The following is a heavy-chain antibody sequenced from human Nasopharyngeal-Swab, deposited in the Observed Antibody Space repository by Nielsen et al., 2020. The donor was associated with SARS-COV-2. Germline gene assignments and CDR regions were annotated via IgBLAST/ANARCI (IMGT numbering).Heavy chain of an antibody. CDR1: GGSISSGGYY. D-gene: IGHD4-17*01. J-gene: IGHJ5*02. CDR2: TNHSGST. CDR3: ARGQTDYGAYRWFDP. V-gene: IGHV4-31*11. Sequence: SETLSLTCAVSGGSISSGGYYWSWIRQPPGKGLEWIGETNHSGSTNYNPSLKSRVTISVDTSKNQFSLKLSSVTAADTAVYYCARGQTDYGAYRWFDPWGQGTLVTVSS.